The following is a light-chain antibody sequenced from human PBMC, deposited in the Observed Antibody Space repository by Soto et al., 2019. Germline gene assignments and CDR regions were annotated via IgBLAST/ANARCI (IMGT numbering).Light chain of an antibody. J-gene: IGLJ2*01. CDR3: GTWDSSLSAGLVV. V-gene: IGLV1-51*02. CDR1: SSNIGNNY. Sequence: QSVFTQPPSVSAAPGQKVTISCSGSSSNIGNNYVSWYQQLPGTAPKLLIYEDNKRPSGIPDRFSGSKSATSATLGITGLQTGDEADYYCGTWDSSLSAGLVVVGGGTKLTVL. CDR2: EDN.